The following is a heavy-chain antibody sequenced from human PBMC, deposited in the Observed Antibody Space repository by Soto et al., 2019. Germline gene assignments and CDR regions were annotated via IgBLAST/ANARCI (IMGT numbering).Heavy chain of an antibody. CDR3: AREDYGSGSSDYYYYYGMDV. J-gene: IGHJ6*02. Sequence: RASVKVSCKASGGTFSSYAISWVRQAPGQGLEWMGGIIPIFGTANYAQKFQGRVTITADESTSTAYMELSSLRSEDTAVYYCAREDYGSGSSDYYYYYGMDVWGQGTTVTVSS. CDR1: GGTFSSYA. D-gene: IGHD3-10*01. V-gene: IGHV1-69*13. CDR2: IIPIFGTA.